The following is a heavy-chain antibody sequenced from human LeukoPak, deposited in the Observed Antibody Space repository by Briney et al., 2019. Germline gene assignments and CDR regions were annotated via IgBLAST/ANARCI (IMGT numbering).Heavy chain of an antibody. CDR2: MSYDGSNK. J-gene: IGHJ4*02. CDR1: GFTFSSYG. Sequence: GGSLRLSCAASGFTFSSYGMHWVRQAPGKGLEWVAVMSYDGSNKYYADSVKGRFTISRDNSKNTLYLQMNSLRAEDTAVYYCAKEFMVRGVPATDYWGQGTLVTVSS. D-gene: IGHD3-10*01. CDR3: AKEFMVRGVPATDY. V-gene: IGHV3-30*18.